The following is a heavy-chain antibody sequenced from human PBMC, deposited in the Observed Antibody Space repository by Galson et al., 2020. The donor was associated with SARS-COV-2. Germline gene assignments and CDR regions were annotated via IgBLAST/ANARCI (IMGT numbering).Heavy chain of an antibody. J-gene: IGHJ4*02. Sequence: ASVKVSSKTSGYTFIGYYIHWVRQAPGQGLEWMGWINPNTGGTNYAQKFQGRVTVTRDTSISTAYLELSKLTSDDTAVYYCAREDSHNNGLDYWGQGTLVTVSS. CDR3: AREDSHNNGLDY. CDR2: INPNTGGT. CDR1: GYTFIGYY. D-gene: IGHD1-1*01. V-gene: IGHV1-2*02.